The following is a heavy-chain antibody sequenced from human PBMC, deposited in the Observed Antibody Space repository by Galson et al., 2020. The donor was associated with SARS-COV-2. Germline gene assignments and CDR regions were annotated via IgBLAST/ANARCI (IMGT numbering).Heavy chain of an antibody. Sequence: GESLKISCVVSGFTFSSYAMSWVRQAPGKGLEWVSAVSGSGGSTYYADSVKGRFTISRDNSKNTLYLQMNSLRAEDTAVYYCAKVMGQAATSGYYWYFDLWGRGTLVTVSS. V-gene: IGHV3-23*01. J-gene: IGHJ2*01. D-gene: IGHD3-22*01. CDR3: AKVMGQAATSGYYWYFDL. CDR2: VSGSGGST. CDR1: GFTFSSYA.